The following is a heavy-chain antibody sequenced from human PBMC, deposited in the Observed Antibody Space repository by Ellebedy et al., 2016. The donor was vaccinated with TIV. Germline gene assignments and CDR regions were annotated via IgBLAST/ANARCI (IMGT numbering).Heavy chain of an antibody. V-gene: IGHV3-33*01. J-gene: IGHJ4*01. CDR2: IWHDGSNK. Sequence: GESLKISCAASGFIFRNYGMHWVRQGPGKGLNWVATIWHDGSNKLYVGSVRGRFTISRDNSKNTLYLEMNSLRVEDTAVYYCARAQGTKPPIWGQGTQVTVSS. D-gene: IGHD2-8*01. CDR1: GFIFRNYG. CDR3: ARAQGTKPPI.